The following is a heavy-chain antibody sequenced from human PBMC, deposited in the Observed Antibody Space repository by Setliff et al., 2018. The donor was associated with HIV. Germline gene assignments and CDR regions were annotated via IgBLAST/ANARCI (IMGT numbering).Heavy chain of an antibody. D-gene: IGHD1-26*01. J-gene: IGHJ1*01. CDR2: IYWDDDK. CDR1: GFSLTTVGG. CDR3: VHTQYGRYFQY. Sequence: ESGPTLVNPTQTLTLTCTFSGFSLTTVGGVGWIRQPPGKALEWLALIYWDDDKRYSPSLNSILTITKDTSRNQVDLTMTNMDPVDTGTYYCVHTQYGRYFQYWGQGALVTVSS. V-gene: IGHV2-5*02.